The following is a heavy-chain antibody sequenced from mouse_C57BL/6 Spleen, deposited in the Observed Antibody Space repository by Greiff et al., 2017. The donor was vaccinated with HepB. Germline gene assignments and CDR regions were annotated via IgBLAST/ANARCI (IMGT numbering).Heavy chain of an antibody. CDR2: IYPSDSET. Sequence: QVQLQQPGAELVRPGSSVKLSCKASGYTFTSYWMDWVKQRPGQGLEWIGNIYPSDSETHYNQKFKDKATLTVDKSSSTAYMQLSSLTSEDSAVYYCATQPMDYYGSEAMDYWGQGTSVTVAS. CDR3: ATQPMDYYGSEAMDY. J-gene: IGHJ4*01. D-gene: IGHD1-1*01. CDR1: GYTFTSYW. V-gene: IGHV1-61*01.